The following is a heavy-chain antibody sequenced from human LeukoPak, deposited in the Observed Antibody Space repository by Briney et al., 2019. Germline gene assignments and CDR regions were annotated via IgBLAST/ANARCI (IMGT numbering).Heavy chain of an antibody. CDR2: IYYSGST. J-gene: IGHJ4*02. Sequence: SETLSLTCAVSGGSISSNSYYWGWIRQPPGKGLEWIGSIYYSGSTYYNPSLKSRVTISVDTSKNQFSLKLSSVTAADTAVYYCARTRYYYNSKSYGAPYYFDYWGQGTLVTVSS. CDR3: ARTRYYYNSKSYGAPYYFDY. CDR1: GGSISSNSYY. V-gene: IGHV4-39*01. D-gene: IGHD3-10*01.